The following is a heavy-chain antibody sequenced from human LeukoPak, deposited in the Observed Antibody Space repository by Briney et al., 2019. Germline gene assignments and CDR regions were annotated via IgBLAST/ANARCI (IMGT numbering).Heavy chain of an antibody. J-gene: IGHJ4*02. Sequence: GGSLRLSCAASGFTFSDYYMSWIRQAPGKGLEWVSYTSSSGSTIYYADSVKGRFTISRDNAKNSLYLQMNSLRAEDTAVYYCARDQDYDSSGDEKPFDYWGQGTLVTVSS. D-gene: IGHD3-22*01. CDR1: GFTFSDYY. V-gene: IGHV3-11*01. CDR2: TSSSGSTI. CDR3: ARDQDYDSSGDEKPFDY.